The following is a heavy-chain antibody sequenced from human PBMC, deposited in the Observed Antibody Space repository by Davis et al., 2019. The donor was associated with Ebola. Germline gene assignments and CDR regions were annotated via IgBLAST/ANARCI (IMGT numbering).Heavy chain of an antibody. Sequence: SLKISCAASGFTFSSYAMSWVRQAPGKGLEWVSGISWNSGSIGYADSVKGRFTISRDNAKNSLYLQMNSLRAEDTALYYCAKDEVAVLAGYFQHWGQGTLVTVSS. CDR3: AKDEVAVLAGYFQH. CDR1: GFTFSSYA. D-gene: IGHD6-19*01. J-gene: IGHJ1*01. V-gene: IGHV3-9*01. CDR2: ISWNSGSI.